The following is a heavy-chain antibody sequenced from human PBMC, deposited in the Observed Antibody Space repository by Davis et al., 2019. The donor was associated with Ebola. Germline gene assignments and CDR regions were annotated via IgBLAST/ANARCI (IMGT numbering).Heavy chain of an antibody. V-gene: IGHV4-59*11. J-gene: IGHJ5*02. CDR1: GDSIRDHY. CDR2: IYYSGST. D-gene: IGHD3-3*01. CDR3: ARGYYDGRGWFDP. Sequence: SETLSLTCSVSGDSIRDHYWSWIRQPPGKGLEWIGYIYYSGSTYYNPSLKSRVTISVDRSKNQFSLKLSSVTAADTAVYYCARGYYDGRGWFDPWGQGTLVTVSS.